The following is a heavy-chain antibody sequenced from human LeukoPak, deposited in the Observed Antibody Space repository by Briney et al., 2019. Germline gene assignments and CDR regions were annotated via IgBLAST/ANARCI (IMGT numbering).Heavy chain of an antibody. Sequence: GGSLRLSCAASGFTFSSYAIHWVRQGPGKGLEWVAYIAHHGSNKYYADSVKGRFTISRDNAKNTLYLQMNSLRAEDTAVYYCARVYCSGGSCYGLDYWGQGTLVTVSS. CDR2: IAHHGSNK. CDR1: GFTFSSYA. CDR3: ARVYCSGGSCYGLDY. V-gene: IGHV3-30*02. D-gene: IGHD2-15*01. J-gene: IGHJ4*02.